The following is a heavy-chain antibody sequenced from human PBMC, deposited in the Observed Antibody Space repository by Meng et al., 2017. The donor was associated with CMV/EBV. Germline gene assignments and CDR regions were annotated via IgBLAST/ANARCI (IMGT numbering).Heavy chain of an antibody. CDR2: IKSKTDGGTT. Sequence: GGSLRLSCAASGFTFSNAWMSWVRQAPGKGLEWVGRIKSKTDGGTTDYAATVKGRFTISRDDSKNTLYLQMNSLKTEDTAVYYCTTDPTFTYYDFWSGYYTDYWGQGTLVTVSS. CDR1: GFTFSNAW. J-gene: IGHJ4*02. CDR3: TTDPTFTYYDFWSGYYTDY. V-gene: IGHV3-15*01. D-gene: IGHD3-3*01.